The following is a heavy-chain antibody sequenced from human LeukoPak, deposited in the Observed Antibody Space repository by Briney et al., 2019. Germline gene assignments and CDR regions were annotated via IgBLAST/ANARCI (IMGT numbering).Heavy chain of an antibody. CDR1: GFIVSSSY. CDR2: IYTGGST. V-gene: IGHV3-53*01. D-gene: IGHD1-26*01. J-gene: IGHJ4*02. Sequence: PGGSLRLSCAASGFIVSSSYMSWVRQAPGKGLEWVAVIYTGGSTYYADSVKGRFTISRDNSKNTLFLQMNSLRAEDTAVYYRARDSHSGSYYRLDYWGQGTLVTVSS. CDR3: ARDSHSGSYYRLDY.